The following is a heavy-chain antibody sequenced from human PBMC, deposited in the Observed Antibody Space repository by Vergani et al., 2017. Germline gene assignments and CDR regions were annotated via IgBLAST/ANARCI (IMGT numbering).Heavy chain of an antibody. CDR2: SHTSGST. J-gene: IGHJ5*02. CDR3: ARLSGCCSSTSCYGWFDP. D-gene: IGHD2-2*03. Sequence: QVQLQESGPGLVKPSQTLSLTCTVSGGSISSGSYYWSWIRQPAGKGLELIGRSHTSGSTNYNPSLKSRVTISVDTSKNQFYLKVSSVTAADTAVYYCARLSGCCSSTSCYGWFDPWGQGTLVTVSS. CDR1: GGSISSGSYY. V-gene: IGHV4-61*02.